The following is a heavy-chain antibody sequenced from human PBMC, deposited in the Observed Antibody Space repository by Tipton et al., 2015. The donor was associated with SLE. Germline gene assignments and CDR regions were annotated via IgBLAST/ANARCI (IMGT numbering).Heavy chain of an antibody. CDR1: GDSVSSNSAA. CDR3: ARGLAAGDRI. D-gene: IGHD7-27*01. V-gene: IGHV6-1*01. Sequence: PGLVKPSQTLSLTCAISGDSVSSNSAAWNWIRQSPSRGLEWLGRTYYRSKWYNDYAVSVKSRITINPDTSKNQFSLKLSSVTAADTAVYYCARGLAAGDRIWGQGTLVTVSS. J-gene: IGHJ4*02. CDR2: TYYRSKWYN.